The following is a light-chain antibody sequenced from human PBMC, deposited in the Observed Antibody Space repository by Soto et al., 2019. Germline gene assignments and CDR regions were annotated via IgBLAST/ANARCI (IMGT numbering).Light chain of an antibody. J-gene: IGKJ1*01. CDR2: AAS. CDR1: QSVSSAY. Sequence: EIVLTQSPGTLSLSPGERATLSCRASQSVSSAYLAWYQHKPGQPPTLLIYAASSRVTGIPDRFRGSGSGTDFTLTISRLEPEDFAVYYCQQYGSSSTWKFGKGTKVEI. CDR3: QQYGSSSTWK. V-gene: IGKV3-20*01.